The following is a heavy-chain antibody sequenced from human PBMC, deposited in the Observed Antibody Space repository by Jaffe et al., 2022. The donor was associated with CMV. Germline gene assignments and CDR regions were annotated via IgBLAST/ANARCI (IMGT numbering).Heavy chain of an antibody. D-gene: IGHD2-2*01. CDR3: TRDPFSSNYQWDAAFDI. CDR2: INIDESST. V-gene: IGHV3-74*01. Sequence: EVQLVESGGGLVQPGGSLRLSCAASGFTFSSYWMHWVRQAPGKGLVWVSRINIDESSTDYADSVKGRFTISRDNAKNTLYLQMNSLRAEDTAVYYCTRDPFSSNYQWDAAFDIWGQGTMVTVSS. CDR1: GFTFSSYW. J-gene: IGHJ3*02.